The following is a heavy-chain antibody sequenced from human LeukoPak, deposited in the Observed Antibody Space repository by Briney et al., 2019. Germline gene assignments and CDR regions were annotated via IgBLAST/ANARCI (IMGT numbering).Heavy chain of an antibody. CDR3: ARVATSETATIGY. CDR2: MNPNSGNT. D-gene: IGHD5-24*01. CDR1: GYTFTSYD. V-gene: IGHV1-8*01. J-gene: IGHJ4*02. Sequence: ASVKVSCKASGYTFTSYDINWVRQATGQGLEWMGWMNPNSGNTGYAHKFQGRVTMTRNTSISTAYMELSSLRSEDTAVYYCARVATSETATIGYWGQGTLVTVSS.